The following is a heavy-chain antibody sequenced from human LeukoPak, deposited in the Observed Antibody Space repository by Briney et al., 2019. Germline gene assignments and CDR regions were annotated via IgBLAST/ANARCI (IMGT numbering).Heavy chain of an antibody. V-gene: IGHV1-18*01. CDR1: GYTFTSYG. D-gene: IGHD5-12*01. CDR2: ISAYNGNT. CDR3: ARDIVPSYSGYDRTLPDY. J-gene: IGHJ4*02. Sequence: ASVKVSCKASGYTFTSYGISWVRQAPGQGLEWMGWISAYNGNTNYAQKLQGRVTMTRDTSTSTVYMELSSLRSDDTAVYYCARDIVPSYSGYDRTLPDYWGQGTLVTVSS.